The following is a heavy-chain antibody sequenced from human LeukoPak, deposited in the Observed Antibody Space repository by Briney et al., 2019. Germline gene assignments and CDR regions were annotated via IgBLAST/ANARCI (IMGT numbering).Heavy chain of an antibody. CDR1: GFTVSSNY. D-gene: IGHD3-16*01. CDR2: IYSGGTT. Sequence: GGSLRLSCAASGFTVSSNYMSWVRQAPGKGLEWVSVIYSGGTTNHADSVKGRFTVSRDNSKNTLYLQMNSLRAGDTALYYCARNPVRNAYYRDSTRYWGQGTLVTVSS. J-gene: IGHJ4*02. CDR3: ARNPVRNAYYRDSTRY. V-gene: IGHV3-66*01.